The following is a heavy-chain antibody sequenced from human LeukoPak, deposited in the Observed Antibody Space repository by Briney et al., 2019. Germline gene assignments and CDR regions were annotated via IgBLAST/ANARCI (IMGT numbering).Heavy chain of an antibody. CDR1: VGSFSNYH. V-gene: IGHV4-34*01. CDR3: ARHVGITMVRGARQLDV. D-gene: IGHD3-10*01. Sequence: SETLSLTCAVSVGSFSNYHWSWIRQPPGKGLEWIGEINRSGSTNYNPSLKSRVTISVDASKNQFSLKLSSVTAADTAVYYCARHVGITMVRGARQLDVWGQGTTVTVSS. CDR2: INRSGST. J-gene: IGHJ6*02.